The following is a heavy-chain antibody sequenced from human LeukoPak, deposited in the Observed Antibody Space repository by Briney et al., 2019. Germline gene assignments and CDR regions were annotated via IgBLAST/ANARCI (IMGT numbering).Heavy chain of an antibody. Sequence: GGSLRLSCAGSGFTFSDYSMNRVRQAPGKGLEWVSYISSGSSTIDNADSVKGRFTISRDNAKNSLYLQMNSLRAEDTAVYYCARAYYDFWSGYPRGFYMDVWGKGTTVTVSS. D-gene: IGHD3-3*01. CDR1: GFTFSDYS. CDR2: ISSGSSTI. V-gene: IGHV3-48*01. CDR3: ARAYYDFWSGYPRGFYMDV. J-gene: IGHJ6*03.